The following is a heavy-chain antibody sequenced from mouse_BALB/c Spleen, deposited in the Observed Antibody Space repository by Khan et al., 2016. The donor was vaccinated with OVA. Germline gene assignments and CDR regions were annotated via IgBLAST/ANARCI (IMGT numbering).Heavy chain of an antibody. V-gene: IGHV3-2*02. CDR3: ARSVTITTVVATDFDY. J-gene: IGHJ2*01. D-gene: IGHD1-1*01. CDR1: GYSITSDYA. CDR2: ISYSGRT. Sequence: EVQFQESGPGLVKPSQSLSLTCTVTGYSITSDYAWNWIRQFPGNKLEWMGYISYSGRTSYNPSLKSRISITRDTSKNQFFLQLNSVTTEDPATYYCARSVTITTVVATDFDYWGQGTTLTVSS.